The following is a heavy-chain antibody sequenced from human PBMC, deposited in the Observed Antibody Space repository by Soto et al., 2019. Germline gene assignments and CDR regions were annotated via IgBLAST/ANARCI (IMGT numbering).Heavy chain of an antibody. Sequence: ASVKVSCKASGYTFTGYYMHWVRQAPGQGLEWMGWINPNSGGTNYAQKFQGWVTMTRDTSISTAYMELSRLRSDDTAVYYCARGRAYDYVWGSSYFDYWGQGTLVTVSS. J-gene: IGHJ4*02. CDR2: INPNSGGT. CDR3: ARGRAYDYVWGSSYFDY. CDR1: GYTFTGYY. D-gene: IGHD3-16*01. V-gene: IGHV1-2*04.